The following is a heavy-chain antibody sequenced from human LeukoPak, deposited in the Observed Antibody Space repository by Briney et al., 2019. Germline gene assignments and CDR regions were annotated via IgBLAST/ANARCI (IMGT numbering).Heavy chain of an antibody. CDR2: ICDSGRTV. J-gene: IGHJ4*02. V-gene: IGHV3-11*01. CDR3: ARDRLGDYDHSGYYDK. CDR1: GFTFSDYY. D-gene: IGHD3-22*01. Sequence: GGSLRLSCAASGFTFSDYYMSWLRQAPGKGLEWVAYICDSGRTVYYADSVKGRFTISRDNAKNSVYLQMNNRRAEDTAVYYCARDRLGDYDHSGYYDKWGQGTLVTVSS.